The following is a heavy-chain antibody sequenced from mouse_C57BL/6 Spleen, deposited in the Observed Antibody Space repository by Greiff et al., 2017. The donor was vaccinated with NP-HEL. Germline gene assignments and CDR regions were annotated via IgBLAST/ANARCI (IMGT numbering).Heavy chain of an antibody. V-gene: IGHV1-81*01. CDR1: GYTFTSYG. CDR2: IYPRSGNT. J-gene: IGHJ4*01. Sequence: QVQLQQSGAELARPGASVKLSCKASGYTFTSYGISWVKQRTGQGLEWIGEIYPRSGNTYYNEKFKGKATLTADKSSSTAYMELRSLTSEDSAVYFCAREPWDVGYYAMDYWGQGTSVTVSS. D-gene: IGHD4-1*01. CDR3: AREPWDVGYYAMDY.